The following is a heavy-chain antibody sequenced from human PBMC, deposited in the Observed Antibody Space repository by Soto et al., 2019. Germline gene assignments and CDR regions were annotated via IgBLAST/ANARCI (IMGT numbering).Heavy chain of an antibody. V-gene: IGHV3-23*01. CDR1: GFTFSSYA. CDR3: AKVMYTWNDVAAFDS. J-gene: IGHJ4*02. CDR2: IGVTAGST. Sequence: GGSLRLSCAASGFTFSSYAMSWVRQAPGKGLEWISTIGVTAGSTYYTDSVRGRFTISRDNSKNTLYLEMDSLRAEDTALYYCAKVMYTWNDVAAFDSWGQGTLVTVSS. D-gene: IGHD1-1*01.